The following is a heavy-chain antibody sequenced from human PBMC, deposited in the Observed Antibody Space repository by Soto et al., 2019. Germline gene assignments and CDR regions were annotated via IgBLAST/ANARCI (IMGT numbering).Heavy chain of an antibody. V-gene: IGHV4-31*03. CDR2: IYNSGTT. Sequence: QVQLQESGPGLVKPSETLSLTCTVSGGSITRGGYYWSWIRQHPGKGLEWIGYIYNSGTTYYNPALKSRGKISVDTSKNQSSLNLTSVTAADTAVYYCARDPAPWGKGTLVTVSS. CDR1: GGSITRGGYY. J-gene: IGHJ5*02. CDR3: ARDPAP.